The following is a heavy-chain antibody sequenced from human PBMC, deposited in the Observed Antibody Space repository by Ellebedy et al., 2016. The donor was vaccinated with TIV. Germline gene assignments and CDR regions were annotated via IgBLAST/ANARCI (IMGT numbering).Heavy chain of an antibody. Sequence: SETLSLXXSVSGGSVSTTTYYWVWVRQPPGKGLEWIGSISFSGDTSYNPSLESRVTLSVDTSKNQFSLMVTSMTAADTAVYYCARLSRGWYGWFDPWGQGTLVTVSS. J-gene: IGHJ5*02. V-gene: IGHV4-39*01. CDR2: ISFSGDT. D-gene: IGHD6-19*01. CDR1: GGSVSTTTYY. CDR3: ARLSRGWYGWFDP.